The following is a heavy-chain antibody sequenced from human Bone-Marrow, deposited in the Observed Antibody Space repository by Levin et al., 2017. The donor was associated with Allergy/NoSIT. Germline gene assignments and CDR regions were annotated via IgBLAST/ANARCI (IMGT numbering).Heavy chain of an antibody. V-gene: IGHV4-59*01. CDR2: IYYSGST. D-gene: IGHD6-25*01. J-gene: IGHJ3*01. CDR3: ARLQDYTSGYGAQFFDV. CDR1: GGSINREY. Sequence: SETLSLTCTVSGGSINREYWSWIRQPPGKGLEWLGFIYYSGSTMYNPSLKSPITISLDTSKNQFSLTLKSVTAADTAVYYWARLQDYTSGYGAQFFDVWGQGTMVTVSS.